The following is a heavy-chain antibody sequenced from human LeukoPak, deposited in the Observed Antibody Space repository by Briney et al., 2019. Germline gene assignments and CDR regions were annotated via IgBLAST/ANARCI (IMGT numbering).Heavy chain of an antibody. D-gene: IGHD6-25*01. CDR3: ARAWGQRGLDT. Sequence: GASVKVSCKASGYAFSNYGISWVRQAPGQGLEWMGWISASNGNTNYAENFQGRVTMTTDTSTTTAYMDLRSLRSDDTAVYYCARAWGQRGLDTWGQGTMVTVSS. CDR2: ISASNGNT. CDR1: GYAFSNYG. J-gene: IGHJ3*02. V-gene: IGHV1-18*01.